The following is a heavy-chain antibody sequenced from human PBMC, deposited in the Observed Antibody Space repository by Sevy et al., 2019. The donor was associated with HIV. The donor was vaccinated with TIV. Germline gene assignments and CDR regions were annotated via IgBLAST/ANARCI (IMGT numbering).Heavy chain of an antibody. CDR3: ARGFIMRAFDI. CDR2: IGTAGDT. D-gene: IGHD3-10*01. Sequence: GGSLRLSCVASGFTFSSYDMHWVRQATGKGLEWVSAIGTAGDTYYPGSVKGRFTISRENAKNSLYLQMNSLRAGDTAVYYCARGFIMRAFDIWGQGTMVTVSS. CDR1: GFTFSSYD. V-gene: IGHV3-13*01. J-gene: IGHJ3*02.